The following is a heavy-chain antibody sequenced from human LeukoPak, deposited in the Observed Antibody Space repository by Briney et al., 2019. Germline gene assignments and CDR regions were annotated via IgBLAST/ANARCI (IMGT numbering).Heavy chain of an antibody. CDR3: AKEYDSGGYGANFDY. CDR2: VSSDGGTK. D-gene: IGHD3-10*01. J-gene: IGHJ4*02. Sequence: GGSLRLSCAASGFTFSTYSMSWVRQAPGKGLEWVAVVSSDGGTKYYADSVKGRFTISRDNSRNTMYLQMDSLRAEDTAVYYCAKEYDSGGYGANFDYWGQGTLVTVSS. CDR1: GFTFSTYS. V-gene: IGHV3-30*18.